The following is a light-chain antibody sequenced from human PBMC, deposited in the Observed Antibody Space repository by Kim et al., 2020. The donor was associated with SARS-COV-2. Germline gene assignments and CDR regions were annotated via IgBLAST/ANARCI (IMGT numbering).Light chain of an antibody. J-gene: IGKJ5*01. CDR2: DAS. V-gene: IGKV3-11*01. Sequence: VSAGERPTLSCRASSSVSSYLAWYQQKPGQAPRLLIYDASNRATGIPARFSGSGSGTDFTLTISSLEPEDFAVYYCQQRSNWRITFGQGTRLEIK. CDR1: SSVSSY. CDR3: QQRSNWRIT.